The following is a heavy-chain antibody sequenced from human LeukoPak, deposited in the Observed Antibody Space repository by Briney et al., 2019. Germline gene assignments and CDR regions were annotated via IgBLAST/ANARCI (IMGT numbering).Heavy chain of an antibody. V-gene: IGHV1-69*05. Sequence: SVKVSCKASGGTFSSYAISWVRRAPGQGLEWMGGIIPIFGTANYAQKFQGRVTITTDESTSTAYMELSSLRSEDTAVYYRARGVGGLYSWFDPWGQGTLVTVSS. CDR1: GGTFSSYA. J-gene: IGHJ5*02. CDR3: ARGVGGLYSWFDP. D-gene: IGHD2-8*02. CDR2: IIPIFGTA.